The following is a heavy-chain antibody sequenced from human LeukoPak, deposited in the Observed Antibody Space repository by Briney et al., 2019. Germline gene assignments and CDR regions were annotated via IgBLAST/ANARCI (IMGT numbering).Heavy chain of an antibody. CDR3: ARDSPRNGYSYGLVGFDY. V-gene: IGHV1-69*01. CDR2: ILPIFGTT. CDR1: GGTFKNYA. D-gene: IGHD5-18*01. Sequence: SVKVSCKASGGTFKNYAISWVRQAPGQGLEWMGGILPIFGTTNYAQKFQARVTITADESTSTAYMELSSLRSDDTAVYYCARDSPRNGYSYGLVGFDYWGQGTLVTVSS. J-gene: IGHJ4*02.